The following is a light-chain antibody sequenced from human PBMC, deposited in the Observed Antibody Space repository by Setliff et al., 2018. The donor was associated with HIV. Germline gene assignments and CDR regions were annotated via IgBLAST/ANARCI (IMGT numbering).Light chain of an antibody. Sequence: QSVLTQPASVSGSPGQSITISCTGTSGDVGRYNLVSWYQQQPGKPPKPMIYQASKRPSGVSNRFSGSKSGNTASLTISGLQAEDEADYYCCSNTGSNTYVFGT. J-gene: IGLJ1*01. CDR2: QAS. CDR3: CSNTGSNTYV. V-gene: IGLV2-23*01. CDR1: SGDVGRYNL.